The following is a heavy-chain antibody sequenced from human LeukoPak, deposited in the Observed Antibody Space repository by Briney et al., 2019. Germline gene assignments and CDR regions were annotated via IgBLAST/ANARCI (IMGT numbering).Heavy chain of an antibody. Sequence: GGSLRLSCAASGFTFSGYGTHWVRQAPGKGLEWVAVIWNDGNKQYYADSVKGRFTISRDNSKNTLFLQMNTLRAEDTAIYYCARAIYDGAWYGFDYWGQGTLVTVSS. CDR1: GFTFSGYG. J-gene: IGHJ4*02. CDR3: ARAIYDGAWYGFDY. V-gene: IGHV3-33*01. D-gene: IGHD6-19*01. CDR2: IWNDGNKQ.